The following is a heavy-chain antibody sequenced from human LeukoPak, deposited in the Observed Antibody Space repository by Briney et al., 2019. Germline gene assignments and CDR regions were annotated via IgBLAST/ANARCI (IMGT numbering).Heavy chain of an antibody. D-gene: IGHD2-2*01. CDR3: ARDPWVGTLYQDNWFDP. CDR1: GFTFSSYA. Sequence: PGRSLRLSCAASGFTFSSYAMHWVRQAPGKGLEWVAVRSYDGSNKYYADSVKGRFTISRDNSKNTLYLQMNSLRAEDTAVYYCARDPWVGTLYQDNWFDPWGQGTLVTVSS. J-gene: IGHJ5*02. CDR2: RSYDGSNK. V-gene: IGHV3-30-3*01.